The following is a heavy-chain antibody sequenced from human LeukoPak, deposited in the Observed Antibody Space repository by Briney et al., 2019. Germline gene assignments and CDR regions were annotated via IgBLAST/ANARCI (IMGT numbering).Heavy chain of an antibody. CDR2: ISNSGSTI. V-gene: IGHV3-48*03. Sequence: GGSLRLSCAASGFTFSSYEMHWVRQAPGKGLEWVSYISNSGSTIYYADSVKGRFTISRDNAKNSLYLQMNSLRAEDTAVYYCARDSGGSSPFDYWGQGTLVTVSS. CDR3: ARDSGGSSPFDY. J-gene: IGHJ4*02. D-gene: IGHD2-15*01. CDR1: GFTFSSYE.